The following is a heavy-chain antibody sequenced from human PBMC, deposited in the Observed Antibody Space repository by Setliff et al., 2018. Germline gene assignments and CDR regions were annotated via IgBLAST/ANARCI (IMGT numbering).Heavy chain of an antibody. CDR3: AGQGPIFGSGLIPGFDQ. J-gene: IGHJ4*02. D-gene: IGHD3-3*01. V-gene: IGHV3-23*01. CDR2: ISGSGDST. CDR1: GFTFTSYD. Sequence: GGSLRLSCAASGFTFTSYDMSWVRQAPGKGLEWVSGISGSGDSTFYADSVKGRFTTSRDNSKNTLSLQMSSLRTEDTAIYFCAGQGPIFGSGLIPGFDQWGQGTMVTVSS.